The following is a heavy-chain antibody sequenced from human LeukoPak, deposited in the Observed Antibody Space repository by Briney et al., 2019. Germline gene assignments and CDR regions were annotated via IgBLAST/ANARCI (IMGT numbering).Heavy chain of an antibody. Sequence: GGSLRLSCAASGFTFSSYGMHWVRQAPGKGLEWVAVIWYDGSNKYYADSVKGRFTISRDNSKNTLYLQMNSQRAEDTAVYYCAKLFGGGIVPAAVHAWGQGTLVTVSS. CDR3: AKLFGGGIVPAAVHA. CDR1: GFTFSSYG. J-gene: IGHJ5*02. D-gene: IGHD2-2*01. CDR2: IWYDGSNK. V-gene: IGHV3-33*06.